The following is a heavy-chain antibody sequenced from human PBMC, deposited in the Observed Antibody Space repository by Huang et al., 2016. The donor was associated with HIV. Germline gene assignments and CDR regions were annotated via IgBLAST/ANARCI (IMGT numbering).Heavy chain of an antibody. CDR1: GFTFSSYS. V-gene: IGHV3-21*01. Sequence: EVQLVESGGGLVKPGGSLRLSCAASGFTFSSYSMNWVRQAPGKGLEWVSSISSSSSYIYYADSVKGRFTISRDNAKNSLYLQINSLRAEDTAVYYCARAVPTPNRFGVGGFDYWGQGTLVTVSS. J-gene: IGHJ4*02. D-gene: IGHD3-3*01. CDR2: ISSSSSYI. CDR3: ARAVPTPNRFGVGGFDY.